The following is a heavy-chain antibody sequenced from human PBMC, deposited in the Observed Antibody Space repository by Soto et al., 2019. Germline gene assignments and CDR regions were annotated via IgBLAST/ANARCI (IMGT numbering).Heavy chain of an antibody. CDR3: ARQIGWFDP. Sequence: SETLSLTCSVSGGSISSGGYSWSWIRQPPGKGLEWIGYIYHSGSTYYNPSLKSRVTISVDRSKNQFSLKLSSVTAADTAVHYCARQIGWFDPWGQGTLVTVSS. CDR1: GGSISSGGYS. CDR2: IYHSGST. V-gene: IGHV4-30-2*01. J-gene: IGHJ5*02.